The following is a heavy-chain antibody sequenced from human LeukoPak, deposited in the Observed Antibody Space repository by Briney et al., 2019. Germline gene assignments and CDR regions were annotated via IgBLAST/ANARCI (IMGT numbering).Heavy chain of an antibody. CDR3: ARDKRRPYRSTLNWFDP. Sequence: ASVKVSCKASGYTFTSYDINWVRQATGQGLEWMGWMNPNSGNTGYAQKFQGRATMTRNTSISTAYMELSSLRSDDTAVYYCARDKRRPYRSTLNWFDPWGQGTLVTVSS. CDR2: MNPNSGNT. J-gene: IGHJ5*02. CDR1: GYTFTSYD. V-gene: IGHV1-8*01. D-gene: IGHD2-2*01.